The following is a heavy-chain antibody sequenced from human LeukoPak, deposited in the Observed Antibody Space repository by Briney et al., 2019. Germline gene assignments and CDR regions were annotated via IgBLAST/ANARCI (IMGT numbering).Heavy chain of an antibody. CDR2: IRYDGSNK. D-gene: IGHD1-26*01. J-gene: IGHJ4*02. CDR1: GFTFSSYD. Sequence: GGSLRLSCAASGFTFSSYDMHWVRQAPGKGLEWVAFIRYDGSNKYYADSVKGRFTISRDNSKNTLYLQMNSLRAEDTAVYYCARSLRVGATSVDYWGQGTLVTVSS. V-gene: IGHV3-30*02. CDR3: ARSLRVGATSVDY.